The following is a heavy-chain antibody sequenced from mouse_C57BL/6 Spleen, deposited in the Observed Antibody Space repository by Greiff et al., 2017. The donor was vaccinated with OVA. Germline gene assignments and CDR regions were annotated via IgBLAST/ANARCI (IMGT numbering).Heavy chain of an antibody. CDR3: ARSFYCGSSYPAY. V-gene: IGHV5-12*01. Sequence: EVMLVESGGGLVQPGGSLKLSCAASGFTFSDYYMYWVRQTPEQRLEWVAYISNGGGSTYYPDTVKGRFTISRDNAKNTLYLQMSRLKSEDTAMYYCARSFYCGSSYPAYWGQGTLVTVSA. CDR1: GFTFSDYY. CDR2: ISNGGGST. D-gene: IGHD1-1*01. J-gene: IGHJ3*01.